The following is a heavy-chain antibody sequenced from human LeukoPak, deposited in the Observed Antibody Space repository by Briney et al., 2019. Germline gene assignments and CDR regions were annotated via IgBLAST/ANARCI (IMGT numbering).Heavy chain of an antibody. Sequence: GGSLRLSCAASGFTFSDYFMSWVRQAPGKGLEWLSYINGRGTYIDYAESLKGRITISRDNAQNSLYLQMNSLRVEDTAVYYCARSGRQATEIDYWGQGTLVTVPS. CDR3: ARSGRQATEIDY. CDR2: INGRGTYI. J-gene: IGHJ4*02. CDR1: GFTFSDYF. V-gene: IGHV3-11*06. D-gene: IGHD1-1*01.